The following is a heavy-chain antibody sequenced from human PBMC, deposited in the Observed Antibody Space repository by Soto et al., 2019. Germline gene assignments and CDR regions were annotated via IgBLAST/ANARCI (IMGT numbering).Heavy chain of an antibody. J-gene: IGHJ6*02. CDR2: ISGSGGST. CDR3: VGTYYYDSSGYYAYYYGMDV. D-gene: IGHD3-22*01. Sequence: EVQLLESGGGLVQPGGSLRLSCAASGFTFSSYAMSWVRQAPGKGLEWVSAISGSGGSTYYADSVKGRFTISRDNSKNTLYLQMNSLIAEDTAVYYCVGTYYYDSSGYYAYYYGMDVWGQGTTVTVSS. CDR1: GFTFSSYA. V-gene: IGHV3-23*01.